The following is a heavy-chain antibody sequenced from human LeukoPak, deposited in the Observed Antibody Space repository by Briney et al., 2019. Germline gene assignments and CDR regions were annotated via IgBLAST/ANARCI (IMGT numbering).Heavy chain of an antibody. CDR3: AKDGLSSGWYNWFDP. D-gene: IGHD6-19*01. V-gene: IGHV3-23*01. CDR2: ISGSGGST. CDR1: GFTFSSYA. J-gene: IGHJ5*02. Sequence: GGSLRLSCAASGFTFSSYAMSWVRQAPGKGLEWVSAISGSGGSTYYADSVKGRFTISRDNSKNTLYLQMNSLRAEDTAVYYCAKDGLSSGWYNWFDPWGQGTLVTVSS.